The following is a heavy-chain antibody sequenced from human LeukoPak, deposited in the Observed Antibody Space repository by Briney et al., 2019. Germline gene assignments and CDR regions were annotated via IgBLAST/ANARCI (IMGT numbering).Heavy chain of an antibody. D-gene: IGHD4-17*01. CDR3: ARDEGYGDGAFDI. V-gene: IGHV4-38-2*02. CDR2: IYHGGST. Sequence: SETLSLTCAVSGYSISSGYYWGGIRPPPGKGLEWIGSIYHGGSTYYNPSLKSRVTISGDTSKNQFSLKLSSVTAADTAVYYCARDEGYGDGAFDIWGQGTMVTVSS. CDR1: GYSISSGYY. J-gene: IGHJ3*02.